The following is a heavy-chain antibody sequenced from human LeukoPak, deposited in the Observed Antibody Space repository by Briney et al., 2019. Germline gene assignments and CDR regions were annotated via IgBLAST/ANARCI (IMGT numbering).Heavy chain of an antibody. V-gene: IGHV4-59*01. CDR1: GASTSGYY. CDR2: ISYSGST. D-gene: IGHD3-22*01. J-gene: IGHJ4*02. CDR3: ARSDLYSGSYYGVLYFNY. Sequence: SETLSLTCIVSGASTSGYYWSWIRQPPGGGLGWIAYISYSGSTDYNPSLKSRVTISIDTSNNRFSLRLSSVTTADTAVYYCARSDLYSGSYYGVLYFNYWGQGTPVTVSS.